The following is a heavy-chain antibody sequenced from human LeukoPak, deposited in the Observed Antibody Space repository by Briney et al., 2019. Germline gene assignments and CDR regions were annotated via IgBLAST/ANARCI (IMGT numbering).Heavy chain of an antibody. CDR1: GFTFFNYW. D-gene: IGHD2-15*01. CDR2: TSGDASST. CDR3: ARGWVVVADSIDY. J-gene: IGHJ4*02. V-gene: IGHV3-74*01. Sequence: PGGSLRLSCAASGFTFFNYWMHWVRQAPGKGLVWVSRTSGDASSTSYADSVKGRFTISRDNAKNTLYLQMHSLRAEDTAVYYCARGWVVVADSIDYWGQGTLVTVSS.